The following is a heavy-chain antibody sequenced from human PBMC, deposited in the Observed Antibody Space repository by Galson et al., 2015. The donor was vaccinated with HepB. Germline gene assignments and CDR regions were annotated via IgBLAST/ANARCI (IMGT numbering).Heavy chain of an antibody. CDR1: GYSFTSYW. Sequence: QSGAEVKKPGESLRISCKGSGYSFTSYWISWVRQMPGKGLEWMGRIDPSDSYTNYSPSFQGHVTISADKSISTAYLQWSSLKASDTAMYYCAARQSRDYYGSGSYYTTYGMDVWGQGTTVTVSS. CDR2: IDPSDSYT. J-gene: IGHJ6*02. D-gene: IGHD3-10*01. CDR3: AARQSRDYYGSGSYYTTYGMDV. V-gene: IGHV5-10-1*01.